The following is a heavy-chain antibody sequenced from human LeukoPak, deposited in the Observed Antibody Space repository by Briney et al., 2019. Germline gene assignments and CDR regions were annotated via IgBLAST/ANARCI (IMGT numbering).Heavy chain of an antibody. J-gene: IGHJ5*02. V-gene: IGHV4-59*12. Sequence: KTSETLSLTCTVSGGSIGTYFWTWIRQSPGKRLEWLGYVYYSGTTDYNPSLESRVTMSVDTSKNQFSLKLSSVTAADTAVYYCARATDSGSYKGWFDPWGQGTLVTVSS. CDR1: GGSIGTYF. CDR2: VYYSGTT. D-gene: IGHD1-26*01. CDR3: ARATDSGSYKGWFDP.